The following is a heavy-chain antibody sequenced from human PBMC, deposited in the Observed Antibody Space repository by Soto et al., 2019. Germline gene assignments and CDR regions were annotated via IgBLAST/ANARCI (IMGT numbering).Heavy chain of an antibody. CDR2: IYYSGST. CDR3: ARGSTAAAGDFDY. CDR1: GGSISSYY. D-gene: IGHD6-13*01. J-gene: IGHJ4*02. Sequence: SETLSLTCTVSGGSISSYYWSWIRQPPGKGLEWIGYIYYSGSTNYNPPLKSRVTISVDTSKNQFSLKLSSVTAADTAVYYCARGSTAAAGDFDYWGQGTLVTVSS. V-gene: IGHV4-59*01.